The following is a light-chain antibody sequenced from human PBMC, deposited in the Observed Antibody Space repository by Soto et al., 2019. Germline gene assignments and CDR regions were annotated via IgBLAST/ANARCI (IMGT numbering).Light chain of an antibody. CDR3: SSYAGSTYV. CDR2: EVT. Sequence: QSALTQPASVSGSPGQSITVSCTGTSSDVGGYDYVSWFLQYPGKAPKLIIYEVTNRPSGVSDRFSGSKSGNTASLTISGLQPEDEADYYCSSYAGSTYVFGTGTKLTVL. V-gene: IGLV2-14*01. CDR1: SSDVGGYDY. J-gene: IGLJ1*01.